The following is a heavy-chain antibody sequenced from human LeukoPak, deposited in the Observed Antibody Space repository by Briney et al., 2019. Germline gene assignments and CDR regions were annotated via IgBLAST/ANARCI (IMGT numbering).Heavy chain of an antibody. CDR3: AGDYYDRREYYYCALDV. CDR2: INHSGST. V-gene: IGHV4-34*01. Sequence: KPSETLSLTCTVSGGSFSGYYWNWIRQFPGKGLVYIGEINHSGSTNYNPSLKSRVTISVDTSKNQFSLNLTSVTAADTAVYYCAGDYYDRREYYYCALDVWGQGTTVTVSS. D-gene: IGHD3-22*01. CDR1: GGSFSGYY. J-gene: IGHJ6*02.